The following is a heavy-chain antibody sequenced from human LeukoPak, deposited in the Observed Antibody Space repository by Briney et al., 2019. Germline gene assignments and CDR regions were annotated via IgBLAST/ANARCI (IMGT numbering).Heavy chain of an antibody. CDR1: GGSISSYY. CDR2: IYYSGRT. CDR3: ARRTTYFGWLPSESPSCFDY. D-gene: IGHD3-9*01. Sequence: SETLSLTCNVSGGSISSYYWSWIRQPPGKGLEWIGYIYYSGRTNYNPSLKSRVTISVDTSKNQFSLKLSSVTAADTAVYYCARRTTYFGWLPSESPSCFDYWGQGTLVTVSS. J-gene: IGHJ4*02. V-gene: IGHV4-59*08.